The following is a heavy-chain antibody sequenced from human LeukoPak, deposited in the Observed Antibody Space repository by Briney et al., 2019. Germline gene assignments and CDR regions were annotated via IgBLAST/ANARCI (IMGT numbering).Heavy chain of an antibody. J-gene: IGHJ4*02. V-gene: IGHV1-24*01. D-gene: IGHD2-2*01. CDR1: GYTLTELS. Sequence: ALVKVSCKVSGYTLTELSMHWVRQAHGKGRERMGGFDPEDGETIYAQKFQGRVTMTEDTSTDTAYMELSSLRSEDTAVYYCATVADCSSTSCYSLFDWGQGTLVTVSS. CDR3: ATVADCSSTSCYSLFD. CDR2: FDPEDGET.